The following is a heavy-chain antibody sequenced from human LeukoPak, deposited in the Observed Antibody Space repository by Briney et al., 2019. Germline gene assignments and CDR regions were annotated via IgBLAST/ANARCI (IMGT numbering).Heavy chain of an antibody. CDR2: IGGGGENT. Sequence: GGSLRLSCAASGFTFNSYALSWVRQAPGKGLEWVSTIGGGGENTYYADSVKGRFTISRDSSKNTLYLQMNSLRAEDTAVYYCAKDKGAVTGTFDYWGQGTLVTVSS. CDR1: GFTFNSYA. CDR3: AKDKGAVTGTFDY. D-gene: IGHD1-14*01. V-gene: IGHV3-23*01. J-gene: IGHJ4*02.